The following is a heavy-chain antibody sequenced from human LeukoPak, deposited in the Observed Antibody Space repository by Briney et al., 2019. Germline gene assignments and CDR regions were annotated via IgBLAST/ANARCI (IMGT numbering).Heavy chain of an antibody. D-gene: IGHD2-15*01. J-gene: IGHJ4*02. CDR2: IWYDGSIQ. CDR3: ARAGYCSGGSCYGSDY. Sequence: GGSLRLSCAASGFTFGSYGMHWVRQAPGKGLGWVAAIWYDGSIQYYADSVKGRFTISRDNSKNTLYLQMDSLRAEDTAVYYCARAGYCSGGSCYGSDYWGQGTLVSVSS. V-gene: IGHV3-33*01. CDR1: GFTFGSYG.